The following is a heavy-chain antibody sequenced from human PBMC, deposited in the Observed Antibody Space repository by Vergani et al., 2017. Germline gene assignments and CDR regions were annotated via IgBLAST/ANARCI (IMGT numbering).Heavy chain of an antibody. CDR1: GFTFSNFA. Sequence: EVQLLESGGGLVQPGGSLRLSCAASGFTFSNFAMSWGRQAPGKGLEWVSTIVGSGGITYYADSVRGRFTISRDNSKKTLYLQMNSLNAADTAVYYCSAGRSSGHGFYYMHVWGKGTTVTVSS. D-gene: IGHD6-13*01. CDR2: IVGSGGIT. J-gene: IGHJ6*03. V-gene: IGHV3-23*01. CDR3: SAGRSSGHGFYYMHV.